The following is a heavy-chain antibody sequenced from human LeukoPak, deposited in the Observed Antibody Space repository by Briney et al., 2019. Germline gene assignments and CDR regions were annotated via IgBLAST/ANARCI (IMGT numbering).Heavy chain of an antibody. V-gene: IGHV3-30*14. J-gene: IGHJ4*02. CDR1: GFFFSSYA. Sequence: GRSLRLSCAASGFFFSSYAMHWVRQAPGKGLEWVAVISYDGSNKYYADSVMGRFTISRDNSKNTLFLQMNSLRAEDTAVYYCVRRVATDFHFDYWGQGTLVTVSS. D-gene: IGHD5-12*01. CDR3: VRRVATDFHFDY. CDR2: ISYDGSNK.